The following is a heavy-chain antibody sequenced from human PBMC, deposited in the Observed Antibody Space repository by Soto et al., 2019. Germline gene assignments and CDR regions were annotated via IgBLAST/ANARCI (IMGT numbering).Heavy chain of an antibody. CDR2: LSFDGSKK. J-gene: IGHJ6*02. V-gene: IGHV3-30*18. CDR1: GVVFSSYG. D-gene: IGHD3-22*01. CDR3: AKGGSAYSYDRPLEYYYYGIDA. Sequence: PGGSLRLSCAASGVVFSSYGMHWVRQAPGKGLEWVAVLSFDGSKKYYADSVKGRFTISRDNPESTLYLRMNSVRVEDTAVYYCAKGGSAYSYDRPLEYYYYGIDAWGPGTTVTVSS.